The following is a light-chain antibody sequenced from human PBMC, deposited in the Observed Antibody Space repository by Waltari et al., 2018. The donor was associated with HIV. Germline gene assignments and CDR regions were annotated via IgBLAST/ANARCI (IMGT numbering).Light chain of an antibody. CDR3: QQYYRYPLT. V-gene: IGKV1-8*01. Sequence: AIRMTQSPSSLSASTGDRVTITCRASQSLENYLAWYQQRPGKAPKLLIDTVSTLQSGVPSRFSGSGSGTDFTLTISGLRSEDYATYFCQQYYRYPLTFGGGTKVEIK. CDR2: TVS. CDR1: QSLENY. J-gene: IGKJ4*01.